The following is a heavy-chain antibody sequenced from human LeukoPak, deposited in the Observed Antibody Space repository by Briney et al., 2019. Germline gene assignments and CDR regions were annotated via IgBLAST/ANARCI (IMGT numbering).Heavy chain of an antibody. CDR1: GCTFSSYA. J-gene: IGHJ6*02. V-gene: IGHV1-69*05. D-gene: IGHD6-13*01. CDR3: ARDLMSSSWYGDYYGMDV. Sequence: SVKVSCKGSGCTFSSYAISWVRQAPGQGPEWMGGIIPIFGTANYAQRFQGRVTITTDESTSTAYMELSSLRSEDTAVYYCARDLMSSSWYGDYYGMDVWGQGTTVTVSS. CDR2: IIPIFGTA.